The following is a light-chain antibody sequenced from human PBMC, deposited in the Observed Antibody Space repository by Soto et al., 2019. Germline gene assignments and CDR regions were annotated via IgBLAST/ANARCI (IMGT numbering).Light chain of an antibody. J-gene: IGKJ1*01. V-gene: IGKV3-11*01. CDR3: QQRSNWPPWT. Sequence: EIVLTQSPAALSLSPGERATLSCRASQSIRTYLAWFQQRPGQAPRLLIYDASKRATGVPARFSGSGSGTEFTLTVSSLEPDDFATYYCQQRSNWPPWTFGQGTKVEV. CDR1: QSIRTY. CDR2: DAS.